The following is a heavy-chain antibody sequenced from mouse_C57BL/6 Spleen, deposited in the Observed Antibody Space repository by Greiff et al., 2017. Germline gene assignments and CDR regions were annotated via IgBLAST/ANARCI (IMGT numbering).Heavy chain of an antibody. D-gene: IGHD2-1*01. CDR3: ARSDGNYVGFAY. CDR2: INPSSGYT. Sequence: QVQLQQSGAELARPGASVKMSCKASGYTFTSYTMHWVKQRPGQGLEWIGYINPSSGYTKYNQKFKDKATLTADKSSSTSYMQLSSLTSEDSAVYYFARSDGNYVGFAYWGQGTLVTVSA. V-gene: IGHV1-4*01. CDR1: GYTFTSYT. J-gene: IGHJ3*01.